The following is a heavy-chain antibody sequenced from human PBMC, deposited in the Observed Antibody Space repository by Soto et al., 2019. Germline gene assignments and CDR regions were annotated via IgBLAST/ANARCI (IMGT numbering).Heavy chain of an antibody. J-gene: IGHJ6*03. V-gene: IGHV1-8*01. CDR1: GYAFTSYD. Sequence: GASVKVSCKASGYAFTSYDINWVRQATGQGLEWMGWMNPNSGNTGYVQKFQGRVTMTRNTSISTAYMELSSLRSEDTAVYYCARAGWLVVRGADYYYYYMDVWGKGTTVTVSS. CDR3: ARAGWLVVRGADYYYYYMDV. D-gene: IGHD3-10*01. CDR2: MNPNSGNT.